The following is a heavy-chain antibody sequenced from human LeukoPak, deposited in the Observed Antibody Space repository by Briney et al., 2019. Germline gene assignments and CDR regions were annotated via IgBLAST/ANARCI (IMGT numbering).Heavy chain of an antibody. D-gene: IGHD3-10*01. V-gene: IGHV3-7*01. CDR1: GLPFSTYY. CDR2: IGNDGSDK. J-gene: IGHJ1*01. CDR3: AFPVREPQL. Sequence: PGGSLRLSCTVSGLPFSTYYMGWLRQTAGKGLEWVAMIGNDGSDKYYVGSLKGRFTISRDNAKNSLFLQMSSLTAEDTALYYCAFPVREPQLWGRGTLVTVSS.